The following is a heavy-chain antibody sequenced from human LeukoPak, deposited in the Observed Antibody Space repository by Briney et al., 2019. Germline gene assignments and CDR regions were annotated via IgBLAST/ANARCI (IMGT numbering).Heavy chain of an antibody. D-gene: IGHD5-18*01. CDR1: GGTFSSYA. CDR3: ARVVRGYSYGTFGY. Sequence: ASVKVSCKASGGTFSSYAISWVRQAPGQGLEWMGGIIPIFGTANYAQRFQGRVTITRDTSASTAYMELSSLRSEDTAVYYCARVVRGYSYGTFGYWGQGTLVTVSS. CDR2: IIPIFGTA. V-gene: IGHV1-69*05. J-gene: IGHJ4*02.